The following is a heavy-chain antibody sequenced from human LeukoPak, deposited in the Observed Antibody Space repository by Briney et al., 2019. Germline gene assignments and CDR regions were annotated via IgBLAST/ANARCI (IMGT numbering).Heavy chain of an antibody. Sequence: SETLSLTCAVSGYSISSGYYWGWIRQPPGKGLEWIGSIYHSGSTYYNPSLKSRVAISVDTSKNQFSLKLSSVTAADTAAYYCARRGGSHFDYWGQGTLVTVSS. J-gene: IGHJ4*02. CDR1: GYSISSGYY. D-gene: IGHD2-15*01. CDR2: IYHSGST. CDR3: ARRGGSHFDY. V-gene: IGHV4-38-2*01.